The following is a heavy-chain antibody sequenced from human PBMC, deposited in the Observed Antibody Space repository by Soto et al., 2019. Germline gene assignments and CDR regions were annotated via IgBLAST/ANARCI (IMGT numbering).Heavy chain of an antibody. CDR3: ARAISGYVT. CDR2: INAGNGDT. D-gene: IGHD5-12*01. V-gene: IGHV1-3*01. CDR1: GISYTTYT. Sequence: VQLVQSGAEVKKPGASVRISCTASGISYTTYTIHWVRQAPGQGLEWMGWINAGNGDTRYSQRFQGRVTLTTDTSATTTYMDLSSLRSEDTSIYYCARAISGYVTWGQGTMVIVSS. J-gene: IGHJ4*02.